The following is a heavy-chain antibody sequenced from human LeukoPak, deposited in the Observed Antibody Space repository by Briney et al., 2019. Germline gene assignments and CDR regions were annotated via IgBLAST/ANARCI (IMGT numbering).Heavy chain of an antibody. Sequence: AETLSLTCTVSGGSISSYHWIWIRQPPGKGLEWIGYIYYSRATYYDPSLKSRVTVSVDTSKNQFSLKLSSVTAADTAVYYCARRFSSASIPGAFDIWGQGTKVTVS. CDR2: IYYSRAT. CDR1: GGSISSYH. J-gene: IGHJ3*02. D-gene: IGHD3-22*01. CDR3: ARRFSSASIPGAFDI. V-gene: IGHV4-59*08.